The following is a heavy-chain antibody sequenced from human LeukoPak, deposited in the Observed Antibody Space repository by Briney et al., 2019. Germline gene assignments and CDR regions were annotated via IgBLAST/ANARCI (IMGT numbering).Heavy chain of an antibody. CDR2: IIPIFGTA. D-gene: IGHD3-3*01. CDR1: GGTFSSYA. J-gene: IGHJ4*02. V-gene: IGHV1-69*05. CDR3: ARGLLEWLYFDY. Sequence: GASVKVSCKASGGTFSSYAISWVRQAPGQGLEWMGGIIPIFGTANYAQKFQGRVTITTDESTSTAYMELSSLRSEDTAVYYCARGLLEWLYFDYWGQGTLVTVSS.